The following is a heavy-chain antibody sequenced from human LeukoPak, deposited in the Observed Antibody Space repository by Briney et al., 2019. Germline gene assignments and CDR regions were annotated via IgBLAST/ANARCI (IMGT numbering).Heavy chain of an antibody. Sequence: GGSLRLSCAASGFTFSDYYMSWIRQAPGKGLEWVSYVSSSGSTIYYADSVKGRFTISRDNAKNSLYLQMNSLRAEDTAVYYCARGGGVRGVIITARNDYYYYMDVWGKGTTVTVSS. J-gene: IGHJ6*03. CDR1: GFTFSDYY. CDR2: VSSSGSTI. V-gene: IGHV3-11*04. D-gene: IGHD3-10*01. CDR3: ARGGGVRGVIITARNDYYYYMDV.